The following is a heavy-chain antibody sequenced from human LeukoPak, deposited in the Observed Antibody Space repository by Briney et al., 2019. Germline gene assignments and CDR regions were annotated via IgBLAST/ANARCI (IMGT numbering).Heavy chain of an antibody. Sequence: GGSLRLSCAASGLTVSSNYLNWVRKAPGKGLDWVSVIYSDASTYYADSVKGRFTISRDNSKNTLYLQMNSLRAEDTAVYYCARDSGDGDYTPDMDVWGKGTTVTVSS. CDR1: GLTVSSNY. V-gene: IGHV3-53*01. D-gene: IGHD2-21*02. CDR2: IYSDAST. CDR3: ARDSGDGDYTPDMDV. J-gene: IGHJ6*03.